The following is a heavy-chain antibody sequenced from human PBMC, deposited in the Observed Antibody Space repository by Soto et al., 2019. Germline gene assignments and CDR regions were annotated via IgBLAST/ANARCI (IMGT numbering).Heavy chain of an antibody. CDR3: ARGRYDILTGYYKSGDNWFDP. CDR2: TYYRSKWYN. D-gene: IGHD3-9*01. Sequence: QVQLQQSGPALVKPSQTLSLTCAISGDSVSSNSAAWNWIRQSPSRGLEWLGRTYYRSKWYNDYAVSVKSRITINPYTSKNQFSLQLNSGTPEDTAVYYCARGRYDILTGYYKSGDNWFDPWGQGTLVTVSS. V-gene: IGHV6-1*01. CDR1: GDSVSSNSAA. J-gene: IGHJ5*02.